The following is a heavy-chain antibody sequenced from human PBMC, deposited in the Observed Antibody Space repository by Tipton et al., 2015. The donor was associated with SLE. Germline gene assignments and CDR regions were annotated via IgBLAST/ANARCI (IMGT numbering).Heavy chain of an antibody. CDR2: INHSGRT. V-gene: IGHV4-39*07. CDR3: ARGGGSPSY. CDR1: GGSISSSSYY. D-gene: IGHD2-15*01. J-gene: IGHJ4*02. Sequence: TLSLTCTVSGGSISSSSYYWSWIRQPPGKGLEWIGEINHSGRTNYNPSLKSRVTISVDTSKNQFSLKLTSVTAADTAVYYCARGGGSPSYWGQGTLVTVSS.